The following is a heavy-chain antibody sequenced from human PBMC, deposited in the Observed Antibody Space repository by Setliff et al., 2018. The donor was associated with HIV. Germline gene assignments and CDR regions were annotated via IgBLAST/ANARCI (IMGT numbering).Heavy chain of an antibody. V-gene: IGHV4-38-2*02. J-gene: IGHJ3*02. CDR2: FYETGYT. CDR1: GDFISSDYY. Sequence: SETLSLTCTVSGDFISSDYYWGWIRQPPGKGLEWIGSFYETGYTYYNQSLKSRVIISLDTSKNHLSLKLTSVTAADTAVYYCARESRHLGELSSNPDASDIWGQGTMVTVS. CDR3: ARESRHLGELSSNPDASDI. D-gene: IGHD3-16*02.